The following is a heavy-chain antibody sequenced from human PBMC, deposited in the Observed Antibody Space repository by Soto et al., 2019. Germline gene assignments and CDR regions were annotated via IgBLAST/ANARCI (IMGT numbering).Heavy chain of an antibody. V-gene: IGHV3-48*03. Sequence: PGGSLRLSTAVSGFTFSNYDMNWVRQAPGKVLEWVSYIGTSGRTIYYADSVRGRFTISRDNAKNSLYLQMNSLRAEDTAVYYCARDPAIYSGKFDYGLDVWGQGTTVTVSS. D-gene: IGHD4-4*01. CDR1: GFTFSNYD. CDR2: IGTSGRTI. J-gene: IGHJ6*02. CDR3: ARDPAIYSGKFDYGLDV.